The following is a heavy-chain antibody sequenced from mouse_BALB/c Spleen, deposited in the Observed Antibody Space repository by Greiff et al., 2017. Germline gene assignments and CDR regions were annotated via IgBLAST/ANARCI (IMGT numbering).Heavy chain of an antibody. CDR1: GYSFTGYN. CDR3: TRFLRYFDV. CDR2: IDPYYGGT. J-gene: IGHJ1*01. Sequence: VQLKESGPELEKPGASVKISCKASGYSFTGYNMNWVKQSNGKSLEWIGNIDPYYGGTSYNQKFKGKATLTVDKSSSTAYMHLSSLTSEDSAVYYCTRFLRYFDVWGAGTTVTVSS. V-gene: IGHV1S135*01.